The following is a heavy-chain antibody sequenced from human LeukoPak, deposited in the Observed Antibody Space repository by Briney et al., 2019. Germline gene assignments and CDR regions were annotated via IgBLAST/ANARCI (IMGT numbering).Heavy chain of an antibody. Sequence: QSGGSLRLSCAASGFTFSSYGMHWVRQAPGKGLEWVAFIRYDGSNKYYADSVKGRFTISRDNSKNTVYLQMNSLRAEDTAVYYCAAPGVPAATYYFDYWAREPRSPSPQ. V-gene: IGHV3-30*02. J-gene: IGHJ4*02. D-gene: IGHD2-2*01. CDR3: AAPGVPAATYYFDY. CDR1: GFTFSSYG. CDR2: IRYDGSNK.